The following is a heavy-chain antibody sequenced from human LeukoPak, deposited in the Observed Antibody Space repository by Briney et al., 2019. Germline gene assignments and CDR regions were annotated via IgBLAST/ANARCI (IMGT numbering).Heavy chain of an antibody. CDR1: GYTFSRYG. J-gene: IGHJ5*02. V-gene: IGHV1-18*01. CDR2: TSGYSGNT. D-gene: IGHD2-15*01. Sequence: ASVTVSCKTSGYTFSRYGVSWVRQAPGQGLEWMGWTSGYSGNTNYAQKVQGRVTMTTDTSTTTAYMELRSLRSDDTAVYYCARVGCSGGDCYSSADHWGQGTLVTVSS. CDR3: ARVGCSGGDCYSSADH.